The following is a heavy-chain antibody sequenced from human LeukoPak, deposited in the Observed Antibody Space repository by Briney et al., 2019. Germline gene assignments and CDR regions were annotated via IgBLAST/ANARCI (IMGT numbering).Heavy chain of an antibody. CDR3: ARDPTSRGWYYFDY. CDR1: GFTFSTNF. CDR2: IFSAGNT. D-gene: IGHD2-15*01. Sequence: GGSLRLSCAASGFTFSTNFMSWVRQAPGKGLEWVSIIFSAGNTYYADSVKGRFTISRDSSKNTLYLQMNSLRAGDTAVYYCARDPTSRGWYYFDYWGQGTLVTVSS. V-gene: IGHV3-66*01. J-gene: IGHJ4*02.